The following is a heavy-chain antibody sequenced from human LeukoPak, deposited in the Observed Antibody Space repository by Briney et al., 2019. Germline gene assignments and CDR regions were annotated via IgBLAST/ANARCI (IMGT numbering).Heavy chain of an antibody. Sequence: PSETLSLTCTVSGGSISTFYWSWIRQPPGKGLGWIGYIYYNGITNYNPSLKSRVTISVDTSKNQFSLKLTSVTAADTAVYYCARDLWFGGPRGAFDIWGQGTMVTVSS. CDR2: IYYNGIT. J-gene: IGHJ3*02. CDR3: ARDLWFGGPRGAFDI. V-gene: IGHV4-59*01. CDR1: GGSISTFY. D-gene: IGHD3-10*01.